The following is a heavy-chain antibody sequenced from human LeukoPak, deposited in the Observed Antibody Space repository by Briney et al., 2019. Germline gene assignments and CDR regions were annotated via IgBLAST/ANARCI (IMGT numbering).Heavy chain of an antibody. CDR1: GFTFTSYS. D-gene: IGHD2-2*01. Sequence: GGSLRLSCSASGFTFTSYSMNWVRQAPGKGLEWVSAISGSGGSTYYADSVKGRFTISRDNSKNTLYLQMNSLRAEDTAVYYCAKDRHRYCSSTSRSFVDYWGQGTLVTVSS. CDR2: ISGSGGST. V-gene: IGHV3-23*01. CDR3: AKDRHRYCSSTSRSFVDY. J-gene: IGHJ4*02.